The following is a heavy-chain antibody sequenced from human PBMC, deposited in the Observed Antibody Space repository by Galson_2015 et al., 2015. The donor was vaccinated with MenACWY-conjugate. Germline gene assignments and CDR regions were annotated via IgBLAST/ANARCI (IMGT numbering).Heavy chain of an antibody. Sequence: SLRLSCAASGFTFNHYWMNWVRQAPGKGLVWVSRISPDRGVTNYADCVKGRLTLSRDNTTNTPYLQMNSLRGDDTAVYYCTRGNDGYGRSGSWGQGTLVTVSS. CDR1: GFTFNHYW. V-gene: IGHV3-74*01. CDR3: TRGNDGYGRSGS. CDR2: ISPDRGVT. D-gene: IGHD5-24*01. J-gene: IGHJ5*01.